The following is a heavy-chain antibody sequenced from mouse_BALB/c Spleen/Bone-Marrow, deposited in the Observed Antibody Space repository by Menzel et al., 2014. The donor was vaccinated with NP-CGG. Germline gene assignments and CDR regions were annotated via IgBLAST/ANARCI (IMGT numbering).Heavy chain of an antibody. Sequence: EVKLMESGGGLVQPGGSLILSCAPSGFTFTDYYMSWVRQPPGKALEWLGFIRNKANGYTTEYSASVKGRFTISRANSQNILYLQMNTLRAENSATYDRSRPYYSYDGYDFDVWGAGTTVTVSS. CDR1: GFTFTDYY. V-gene: IGHV7-3*02. CDR3: SRPYYSYDGYDFDV. CDR2: IRNKANGYTT. D-gene: IGHD2-12*01. J-gene: IGHJ1*01.